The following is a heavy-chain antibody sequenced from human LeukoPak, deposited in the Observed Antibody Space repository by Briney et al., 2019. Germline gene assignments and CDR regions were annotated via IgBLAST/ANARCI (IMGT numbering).Heavy chain of an antibody. D-gene: IGHD6-13*01. CDR1: GGSISSSNW. CDR3: ARYGIAAGFDY. V-gene: IGHV4-4*02. Sequence: SETLSLTCAVSGGSISSSNWWSWVRQPPGKGLEWIGEIYHSGSTNYNPSLKSRVTISVDKSTNQFSLKLSSVTAADTAVYYCARYGIAAGFDYWGQGTLVTVSS. CDR2: IYHSGST. J-gene: IGHJ4*02.